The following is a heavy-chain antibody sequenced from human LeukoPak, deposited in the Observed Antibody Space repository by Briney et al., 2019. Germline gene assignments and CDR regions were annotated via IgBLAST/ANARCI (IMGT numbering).Heavy chain of an antibody. Sequence: SETLSLTCTVSGGSISSSSYYWGWIRQPPGKGLEWIGSIYYSGSTYYNPSPKSRVTISVDTSKNQFSLKLSSVTAADTAVYYCARPGAYCGGDCYSFDYWGQGTLVTVSS. CDR1: GGSISSSSYY. CDR3: ARPGAYCGGDCYSFDY. D-gene: IGHD2-21*02. V-gene: IGHV4-39*01. J-gene: IGHJ4*02. CDR2: IYYSGST.